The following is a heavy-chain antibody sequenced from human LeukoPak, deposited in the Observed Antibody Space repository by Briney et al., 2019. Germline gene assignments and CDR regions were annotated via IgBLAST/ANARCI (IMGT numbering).Heavy chain of an antibody. CDR3: ARDRYYDSSGYLSY. D-gene: IGHD3-22*01. V-gene: IGHV1-46*01. CDR1: GYMFSIND. Sequence: GASVKVSCKASGYMFSINDMHWVRQAPGQGLEWMGIINPSDGRTTYAQKFQGRLTLTRDMSTSTGYMELSSLRSGDTAVYYCARDRYYDSSGYLSYWGQGTLVTVSS. CDR2: INPSDGRT. J-gene: IGHJ4*02.